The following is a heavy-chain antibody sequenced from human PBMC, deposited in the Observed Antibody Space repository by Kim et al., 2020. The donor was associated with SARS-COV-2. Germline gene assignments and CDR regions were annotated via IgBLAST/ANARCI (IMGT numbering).Heavy chain of an antibody. J-gene: IGHJ4*02. CDR2: IYPADSDT. D-gene: IGHD2-21*02. V-gene: IGHV5-51*01. CDR1: GYSFTSYW. Sequence: GESLKISCKGSGYSFTSYWIAWVRQMPGKGLEWMGIIYPADSDTKYNPSFQDLVTVSADKSTKTAYLQLSGLTATDTAVYYCARGAEPDLMYFFDYWCQG. CDR3: ARGAEPDLMYFFDY.